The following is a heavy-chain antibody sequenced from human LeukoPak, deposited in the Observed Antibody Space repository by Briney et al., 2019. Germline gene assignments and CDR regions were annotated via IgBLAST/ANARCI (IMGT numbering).Heavy chain of an antibody. J-gene: IGHJ4*02. V-gene: IGHV3-53*01. D-gene: IGHD3-10*01. CDR1: GFTVSSNY. CDR2: IYSGGST. CDR3: TRNHDGSGSYPF. Sequence: GGSLRLSCAASGFTVSSNYMSWVRQAPGKGLEWVSVIYSGGSTYYADSVKGRFTISRDNSKNTLYLQMNSLRAEDTAVYYCTRNHDGSGSYPFWGQGTLVTVSS.